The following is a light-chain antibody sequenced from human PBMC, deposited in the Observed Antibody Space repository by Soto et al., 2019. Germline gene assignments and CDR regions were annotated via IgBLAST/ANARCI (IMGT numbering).Light chain of an antibody. CDR2: GVS. Sequence: EIVMTQSPASLSVSPGERATLSCRASQSVSSNLAWYQQKPGQAPRLLIYGVSIRATGIPARFSGSGSGTEFTLTISSLQSEDFAVYYCQQYNNWPPWTVGQGTKVDIK. CDR3: QQYNNWPPWT. J-gene: IGKJ1*01. CDR1: QSVSSN. V-gene: IGKV3-15*01.